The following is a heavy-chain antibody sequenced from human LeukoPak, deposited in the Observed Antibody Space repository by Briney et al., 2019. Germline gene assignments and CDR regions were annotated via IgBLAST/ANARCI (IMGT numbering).Heavy chain of an antibody. CDR2: ISPNNGNT. CDR1: GYTFTICG. J-gene: IGHJ3*02. CDR3: TRVRNSDNWWGPFDI. D-gene: IGHD1-1*01. Sequence: ASVKASCKASGYTFTICGISWVRQAPGQRLEWLGWISPNNGNTYYAQGVQGRVTMTTDTAKSTAHMEVRSLRFDDTAVYYCTRVRNSDNWWGPFDIWGQGTMVTVSS. V-gene: IGHV1-18*01.